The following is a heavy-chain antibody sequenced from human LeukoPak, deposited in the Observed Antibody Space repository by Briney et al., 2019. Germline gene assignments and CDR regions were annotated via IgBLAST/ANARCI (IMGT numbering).Heavy chain of an antibody. V-gene: IGHV3-30-3*01. Sequence: GGSLRLSCAASGFTFSSYAMHWVRQAPGKGLEWVAGISYDGSNKYYADSVKGRFTLSRDNSKNTLYLQMNSLRAEDTAVYYCARDKDQLLFGFYYYYGVDVWGQGTTVTVSS. J-gene: IGHJ6*02. CDR3: ARDKDQLLFGFYYYYGVDV. D-gene: IGHD2-2*01. CDR2: ISYDGSNK. CDR1: GFTFSSYA.